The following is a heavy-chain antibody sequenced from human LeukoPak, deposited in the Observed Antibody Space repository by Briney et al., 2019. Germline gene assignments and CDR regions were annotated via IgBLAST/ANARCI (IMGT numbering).Heavy chain of an antibody. CDR3: AKRPYYYDSSGYYNY. CDR2: ISGSGGST. CDR1: GFTFSSYA. D-gene: IGHD3-22*01. J-gene: IGHJ4*02. V-gene: IGHV3-23*01. Sequence: GGSPRLSCAASGFTFSSYAMSWVRQAPGKGLEWVSAISGSGGSTYYADSVKGRFTISRDNSKNTLYLQMNSLRAEDTAVYYCAKRPYYYDSSGYYNYWGQGTLVTVSS.